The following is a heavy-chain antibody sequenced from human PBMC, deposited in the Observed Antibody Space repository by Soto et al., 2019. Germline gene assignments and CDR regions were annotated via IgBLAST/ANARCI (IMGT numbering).Heavy chain of an antibody. J-gene: IGHJ4*02. D-gene: IGHD5-18*01. Sequence: SETLSLTCTVSGGSISSGGYYWSWIRQHPGKGLEWIGYIYYSGSTYYNPSLKSRVTISVDTSKNQFSLKLSSVTAADTAVYYCARDYVAGYSYGFFDYWGQGTLVTVS. CDR3: ARDYVAGYSYGFFDY. CDR1: GGSISSGGYY. CDR2: IYYSGST. V-gene: IGHV4-31*03.